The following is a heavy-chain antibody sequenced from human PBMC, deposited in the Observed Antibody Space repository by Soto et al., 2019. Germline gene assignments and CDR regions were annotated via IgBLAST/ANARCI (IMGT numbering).Heavy chain of an antibody. D-gene: IGHD4-4*01. CDR1: GFTFDDYA. V-gene: IGHV3-9*01. J-gene: IGHJ4*02. CDR2: ITWNTYDI. Sequence: HPGGSLRLSCAASGFTFDDYAMHWVRQAPGKGLEWVSGITWNTYDIGYADSVKGRFTISRDNARNSLYLQMSSLRAEDTALYYCVKTTILDDYTNRLFDYWGQGTLVTVSS. CDR3: VKTTILDDYTNRLFDY.